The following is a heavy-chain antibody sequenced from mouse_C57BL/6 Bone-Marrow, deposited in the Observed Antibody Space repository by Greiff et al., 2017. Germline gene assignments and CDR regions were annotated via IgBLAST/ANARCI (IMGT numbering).Heavy chain of an antibody. V-gene: IGHV5-4*03. Sequence: EVKLMESGGGLVKPGGSLKLSCAASGFTFSSYAMSWVRQTPEKRLEWVATISDGGSYTYYPDNVKGRFTISRDNAKNNLYLQMSHLKSEDTAVYYCARVYWFAYWGQGTLVTGSA. J-gene: IGHJ3*01. CDR2: ISDGGSYT. CDR3: ARVYWFAY. CDR1: GFTFSSYA.